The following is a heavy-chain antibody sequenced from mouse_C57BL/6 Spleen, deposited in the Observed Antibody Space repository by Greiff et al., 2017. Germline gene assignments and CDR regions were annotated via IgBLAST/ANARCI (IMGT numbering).Heavy chain of an antibody. J-gene: IGHJ2*01. CDR1: GYTFTDYN. Sequence: EVQLQQSGPELVKPGASVKIPCKASGYTFTDYNIDWVKQSHGKSLEWIGDINPNNGGTIYNQKFKGKATLTVDKSSNTAYMELRSLTSEDTADYYCAVEGGDFDYWGQGTTLTVSS. CDR2: INPNNGGT. V-gene: IGHV1-18*01. CDR3: AVEGGDFDY.